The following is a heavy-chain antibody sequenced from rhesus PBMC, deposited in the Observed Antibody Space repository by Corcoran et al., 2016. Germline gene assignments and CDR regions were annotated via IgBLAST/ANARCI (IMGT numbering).Heavy chain of an antibody. J-gene: IGHJ5-1*01. V-gene: IGHV4-169*01. Sequence: QLQLQESGPGLVKPSETLSLTCAVSGGSISSSYWSWIRQAPGKGLEWIGYIGGSRSSTDYNPILKSRVTLSVDTSKNQLSLKLSSVTAADTAVYYCARRDNRFDVWGPGVLVTVSS. CDR1: GGSISSSY. CDR2: IGGSRSST. CDR3: ARRDNRFDV.